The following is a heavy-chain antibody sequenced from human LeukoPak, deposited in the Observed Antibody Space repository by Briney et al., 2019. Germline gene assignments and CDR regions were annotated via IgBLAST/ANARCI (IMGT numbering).Heavy chain of an antibody. CDR1: GFXFGGHA. J-gene: IGHJ4*02. Sequence: GGSLRLSCSASGFXFGGHAISWVRQAPGKGLEWVVFIRSKGYGGTTEYAASVEGRFSLSRDDSKSFVYLQMSSLKTEDTAIYYCTRVRSGNDFDYWGQGTLVTVSS. CDR3: TRVRSGNDFDY. V-gene: IGHV3-49*04. CDR2: IRSKGYGGTT. D-gene: IGHD3-10*01.